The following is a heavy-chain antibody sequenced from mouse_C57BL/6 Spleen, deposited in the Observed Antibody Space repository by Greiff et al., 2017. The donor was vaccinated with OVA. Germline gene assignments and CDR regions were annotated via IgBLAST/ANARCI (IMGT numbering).Heavy chain of an antibody. V-gene: IGHV1-4*01. CDR2: INPSSGYT. D-gene: IGHD4-1*02. CDR1: GYTFTSYT. J-gene: IGHJ2*01. Sequence: QVQLKESGAELARPGASVKMSCKASGYTFTSYTMHWVKQRPGQGLEWIGYINPSSGYTKYNQKFKDKATLTADKSSSTAYMQLSSLTSEDSAVYYCARGGPTGTGVFDYWGQGTTLTVSS. CDR3: ARGGPTGTGVFDY.